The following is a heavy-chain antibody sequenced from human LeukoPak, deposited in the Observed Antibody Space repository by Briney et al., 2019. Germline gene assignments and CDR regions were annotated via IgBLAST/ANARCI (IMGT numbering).Heavy chain of an antibody. Sequence: PGGSLRLSCAAPGFTFSSYWMHWVRHAPRKGLVWVSRINSDGSSTNYADSVKGRFTISRDNAKNTLYLQMNSLRAEDTAVYYCARPPQRAASYYYYYYYMDVWGKGTTVTVSS. D-gene: IGHD6-25*01. J-gene: IGHJ6*03. CDR3: ARPPQRAASYYYYYYYMDV. CDR1: GFTFSSYW. CDR2: INSDGSST. V-gene: IGHV3-74*01.